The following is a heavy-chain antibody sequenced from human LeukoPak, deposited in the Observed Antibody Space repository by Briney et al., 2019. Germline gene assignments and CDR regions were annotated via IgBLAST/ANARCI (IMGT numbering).Heavy chain of an antibody. Sequence: NPSETLSLTCTVSGGSISSSSYYWGWIRQPPGKGLEWIGSIYYSGSTNYNPSLKSRVTISLDTSKNQFSLKLSSVTAADAAVYYCARQCSGDSCYVDYWGQGTLVTVSS. CDR2: IYYSGST. CDR1: GGSISSSSYY. D-gene: IGHD2-15*01. J-gene: IGHJ4*02. V-gene: IGHV4-39*07. CDR3: ARQCSGDSCYVDY.